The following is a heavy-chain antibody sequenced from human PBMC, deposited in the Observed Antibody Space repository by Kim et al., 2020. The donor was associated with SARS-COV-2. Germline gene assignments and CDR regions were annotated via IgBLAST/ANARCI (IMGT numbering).Heavy chain of an antibody. D-gene: IGHD3-9*01. CDR2: IVVGSGNT. V-gene: IGHV1-58*01. Sequence: SVKVSCKASGFTFTSSDVQWVRQARGQRLEWIGWIVVGSGNTNYAQKFQERVTITRDMSTSTAYMELSSLRSEDTAVYYCAAPVDWSTPGLDWGQGTLVTVSS. CDR3: AAPVDWSTPGLD. CDR1: GFTFTSSD. J-gene: IGHJ4*02.